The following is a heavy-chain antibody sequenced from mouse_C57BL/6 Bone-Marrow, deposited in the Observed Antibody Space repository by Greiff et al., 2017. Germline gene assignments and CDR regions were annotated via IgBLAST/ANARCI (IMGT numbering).Heavy chain of an antibody. V-gene: IGHV1-81*01. CDR2: IYPRSGNT. CDR1: GYTFTSYG. J-gene: IGHJ4*01. Sequence: VKLQESGAELARPGASVKLSCKASGYTFTSYGISWVKQRTGQGLEWIGEIYPRSGNTYYNEKFKGKATLTADKSSSNAYMELRSLTSEESAVYFCARYPYYYGSGYYYAMDYWGRGTSITV. CDR3: ARYPYYYGSGYYYAMDY. D-gene: IGHD1-1*01.